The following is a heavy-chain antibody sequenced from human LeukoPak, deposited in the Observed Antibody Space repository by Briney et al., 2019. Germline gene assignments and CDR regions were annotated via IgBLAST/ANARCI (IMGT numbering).Heavy chain of an antibody. Sequence: ASVKVSCKASGYTFTSYGISWVRQAPGQGLEWMGWISAYNGNTNYAQKLQGRVTMTTDTSTSTAYMELRSLRSDDTAVYYCARVRIYSGSYYFQHWGQGTLVTVSS. V-gene: IGHV1-18*01. CDR2: ISAYNGNT. CDR3: ARVRIYSGSYYFQH. D-gene: IGHD1-26*01. CDR1: GYTFTSYG. J-gene: IGHJ1*01.